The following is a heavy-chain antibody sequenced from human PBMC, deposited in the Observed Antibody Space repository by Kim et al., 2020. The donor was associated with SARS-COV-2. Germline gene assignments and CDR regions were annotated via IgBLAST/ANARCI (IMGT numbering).Heavy chain of an antibody. V-gene: IGHV4-31*02. J-gene: IGHJ6*02. CDR3: ARGYGSGSPYGMDV. D-gene: IGHD3-10*01. Sequence: TPSLQSRVTISVDTSKNQFSLKLSSVTAADTAVYYCARGYGSGSPYGMDVWGQGTTVTVSS.